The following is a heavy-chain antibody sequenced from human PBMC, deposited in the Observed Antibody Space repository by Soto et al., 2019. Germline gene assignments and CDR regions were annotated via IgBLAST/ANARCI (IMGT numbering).Heavy chain of an antibody. V-gene: IGHV4-30-4*01. CDR3: AGSSDCVAFDY. D-gene: IGHD6-19*01. CDR1: GDSFSSADYK. CDR2: IYYSGYT. J-gene: IGHJ4*02. Sequence: QVQLQESGPGLVKPSQTLSLTCTVSGDSFSSADYKWSWIRQPPGKGLERIGYIYYSGYTYTNPSLKCRLTMSVDTSKIQFFLKLSSVTAADTAVYYCAGSSDCVAFDYWGQGTLVTVS.